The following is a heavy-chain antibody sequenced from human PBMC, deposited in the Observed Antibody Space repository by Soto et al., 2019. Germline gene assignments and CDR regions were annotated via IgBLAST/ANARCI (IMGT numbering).Heavy chain of an antibody. CDR1: GGSISSGGYY. CDR2: IYYSGST. D-gene: IGHD3-9*01. J-gene: IGHJ5*02. V-gene: IGHV4-31*03. CDR3: ARGVESYYDILTGYYWFDP. Sequence: QVQLQESGPGLVKPSQTLSLTCTVSGGSISSGGYYWSWIRQHPGKGLEWIGYIYYSGSTYYNPSLKSRVTISVDTSKNQFSLKLSSVTAADTAVYYCARGVESYYDILTGYYWFDPWGQGTLVTVSS.